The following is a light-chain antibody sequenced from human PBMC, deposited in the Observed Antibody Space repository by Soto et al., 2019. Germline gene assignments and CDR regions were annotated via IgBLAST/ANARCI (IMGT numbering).Light chain of an antibody. CDR1: SSNIGAGYD. Sequence: QSVLTQPPSVSGAPGQRVTISCTGSSSNIGAGYDVHWYQQLPGTAPKLLIYGNXXXXXXXXXXXXGSKSGTSASLAITGLQXXXXAXXYCQSYDSSLSGSGVFGTGTKVTVL. CDR2: GNX. J-gene: IGLJ1*01. CDR3: QSYDSSLSGSGV. V-gene: IGLV1-40*01.